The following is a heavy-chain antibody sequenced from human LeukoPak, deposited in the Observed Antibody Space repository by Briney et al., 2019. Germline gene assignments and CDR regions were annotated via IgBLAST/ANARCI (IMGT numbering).Heavy chain of an antibody. CDR3: AVMPSAADYYYYGMDV. V-gene: IGHV1-46*01. Sequence: ASVKVSCKASGYTFTSYYMHWVRQAPGQGLEWMGIINPSGGSTSYAQKFQGRVTMTRDTSTSTVYMELSSLRSEDTAVYYCAVMPSAADYYYYGMDVWGQGTTVTVSS. CDR1: GYTFTSYY. CDR2: INPSGGST. D-gene: IGHD2-2*01. J-gene: IGHJ6*02.